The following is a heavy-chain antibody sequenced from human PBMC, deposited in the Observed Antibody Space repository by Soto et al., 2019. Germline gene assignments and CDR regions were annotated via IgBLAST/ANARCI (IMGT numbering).Heavy chain of an antibody. Sequence: QVQLVESGGGVVQPGRSLRLSCAASGFTFSSYGMHWVRQAPGKGLEWVAVIWYDGSNKYYADSVKGRFTISRDNSKNTLYLQMNSLRAEDTAVYYCARDTDLRIVGATGFDYWGQGTLVTVSS. V-gene: IGHV3-33*01. CDR3: ARDTDLRIVGATGFDY. CDR2: IWYDGSNK. CDR1: GFTFSSYG. J-gene: IGHJ4*02. D-gene: IGHD1-26*01.